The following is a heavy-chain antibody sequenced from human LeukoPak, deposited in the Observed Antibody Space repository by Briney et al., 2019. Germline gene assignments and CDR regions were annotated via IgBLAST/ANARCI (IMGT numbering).Heavy chain of an antibody. J-gene: IGHJ4*02. CDR3: ARGRSSSRYVSSGGPLFDY. CDR2: IYYSGST. CDR1: GGSISSGGYY. V-gene: IGHV4-31*03. D-gene: IGHD6-13*01. Sequence: SETLSLTCTVSGGSISSGGYYWSWIRQHPGKGLEWIGYIYYSGSTYYNPSLKSRVTISVDTSKNQFSLKLSSVTAADTAVYYCARGRSSSRYVSSGGPLFDYWGQGTLVTVSS.